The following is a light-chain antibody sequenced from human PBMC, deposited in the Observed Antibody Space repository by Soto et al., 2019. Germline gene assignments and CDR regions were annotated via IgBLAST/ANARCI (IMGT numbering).Light chain of an antibody. J-gene: IGKJ1*01. CDR2: WAA. V-gene: IGKV4-1*01. CDR1: QSVLYSSNNKNY. CDR3: QQYYSTPWT. Sequence: DIVMTQSPDSLAVSLGERATINCKSSQSVLYSSNNKNYLAWYQQKPGQPLKLLIYWAATRKSGVPDRFSGSGSGTDFTLTISSLQAEDVAVYYCQQYYSTPWTFGQGTKVEIK.